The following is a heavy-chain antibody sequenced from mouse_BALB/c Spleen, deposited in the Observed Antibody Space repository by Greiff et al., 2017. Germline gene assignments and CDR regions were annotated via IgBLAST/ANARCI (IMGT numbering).Heavy chain of an antibody. CDR3: ARLDDGYYYFDY. D-gene: IGHD2-3*01. CDR2: ISSGGSYT. Sequence: EVQRVESGGGLVQPGGSLKLSCAASGFTFSSYAMSWVRQTPEKRLEWVATISSGGSYTYYPDSVKGRFTISRDNAKNTLYLQMSSLRSEDTAMYYCARLDDGYYYFDYWGQGTTLTVSS. J-gene: IGHJ2*01. V-gene: IGHV5-9-3*01. CDR1: GFTFSSYA.